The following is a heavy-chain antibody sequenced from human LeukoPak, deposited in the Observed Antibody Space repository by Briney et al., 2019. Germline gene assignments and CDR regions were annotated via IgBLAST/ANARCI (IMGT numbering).Heavy chain of an antibody. V-gene: IGHV3-7*03. D-gene: IGHD6-13*01. J-gene: IGHJ4*02. CDR1: GFAFSNYW. CDR2: IKQDGSVK. Sequence: GGSLRLSCAASGFAFSNYWMSWVRQAPGKGLEWVANIKQDGSVKYYVDSVKGRFTISRDNSKNTLYLQMNSLRAEDTAVYYCARDLHSSRGNYWGQGTLVTVSS. CDR3: ARDLHSSRGNY.